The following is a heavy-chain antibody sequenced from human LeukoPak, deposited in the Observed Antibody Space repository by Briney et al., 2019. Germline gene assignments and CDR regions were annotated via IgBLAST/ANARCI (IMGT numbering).Heavy chain of an antibody. Sequence: GGSLRLSCAASGFTFSSYGMHWVRQAPGKGLEWVSYISSSGSTIYYADSVKGRFTISRDNAKNSLYLQMNSLRAEDTAVYYCARVRKDIQSMVRGQNYYMDVWGKGTTVTISS. CDR3: ARVRKDIQSMVRGQNYYMDV. J-gene: IGHJ6*03. CDR2: ISSSGSTI. D-gene: IGHD3-10*01. CDR1: GFTFSSYG. V-gene: IGHV3-48*04.